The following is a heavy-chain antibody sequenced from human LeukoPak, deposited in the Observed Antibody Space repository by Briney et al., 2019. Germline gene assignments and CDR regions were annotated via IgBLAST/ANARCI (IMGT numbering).Heavy chain of an antibody. CDR3: ARSSGYSSSFINYFDY. J-gene: IGHJ4*02. V-gene: IGHV3-7*01. D-gene: IGHD6-6*01. CDR1: GFTFSSYW. CDR2: IKTDGSQI. Sequence: GSLRLSCEASGFTFSSYWMSWVRQAPGKGLEWVANIKTDGSQIYYVDSVKGRFTISRDNAKNSLYLQMNSLRAEDTAVYYCARSSGYSSSFINYFDYWGQGTLVTVSS.